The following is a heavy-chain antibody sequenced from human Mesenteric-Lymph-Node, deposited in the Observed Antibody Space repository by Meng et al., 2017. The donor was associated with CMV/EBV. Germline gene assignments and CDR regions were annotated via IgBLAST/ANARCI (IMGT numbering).Heavy chain of an antibody. Sequence: RASVSRGRNYWNWVRQPPGKGLEWIGDISHGGNVKWSPSFSSRLTMSLDASKNQFSLELTSATAADTAVYFCARDQRDGYNYRFFDYWGQGMLVTVSS. D-gene: IGHD5-24*01. V-gene: IGHV4-61*01. CDR3: ARDQRDGYNYRFFDY. CDR1: RASVSRGRNY. CDR2: ISHGGNV. J-gene: IGHJ4*02.